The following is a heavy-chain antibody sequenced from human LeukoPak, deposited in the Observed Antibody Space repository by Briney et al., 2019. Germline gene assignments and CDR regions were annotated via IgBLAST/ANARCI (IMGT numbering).Heavy chain of an antibody. CDR1: GYSFTSNW. CDR2: IYPGNSDT. CDR3: ARLSRYYYYYMDV. J-gene: IGHJ6*03. V-gene: IGHV5-51*01. Sequence: GESLKISCKGSGYSFTSNWIGWVRQMPGKGLEWMGFIYPGNSDTRYSPSFQGQVTISADRSINTAYLQWSSLKASDTAIYYCARLSRYYYYYMDVWGKGTTVTVSS.